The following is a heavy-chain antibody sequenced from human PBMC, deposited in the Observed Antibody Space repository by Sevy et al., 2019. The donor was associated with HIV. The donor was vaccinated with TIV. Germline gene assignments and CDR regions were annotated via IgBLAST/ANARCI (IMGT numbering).Heavy chain of an antibody. V-gene: IGHV1-3*01. CDR1: GYTFTSYA. J-gene: IGHJ4*02. CDR3: ARGSRIAAAGTRFDY. CDR2: INAGNGNT. Sequence: ASLKVSCKASGYTFTSYAMHWVRQAPGQRLEWMGWINAGNGNTKYSQKFQGRVTITRDTSASTAYMELSSLRSEDTAVYYCARGSRIAAAGTRFDYWGQGTLVTVSS. D-gene: IGHD6-13*01.